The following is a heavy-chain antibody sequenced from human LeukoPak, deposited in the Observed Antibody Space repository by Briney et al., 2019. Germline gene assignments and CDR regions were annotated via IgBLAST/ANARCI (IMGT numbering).Heavy chain of an antibody. D-gene: IGHD4-17*01. CDR2: IYYSGST. V-gene: IGHV4-39*07. J-gene: IGHJ4*02. CDR3: ATSFGYGDYVFDY. CDR1: GGSISSSSYY. Sequence: PSETLSLTCTVPGGSISSSSYYWGWIRQPPGKGLEWIGSIYYSGSTYYNPSLKSRVTISVDTSKNQFSLKLSSVTAADTAVYYCATSFGYGDYVFDYWGQGTLVTVSS.